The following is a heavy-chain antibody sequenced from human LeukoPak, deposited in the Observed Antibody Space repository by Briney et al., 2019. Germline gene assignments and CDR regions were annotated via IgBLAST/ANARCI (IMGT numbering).Heavy chain of an antibody. D-gene: IGHD1-26*01. J-gene: IGHJ4*02. Sequence: GGSLRLSRAASGFTFSNYGMHWVRQAPGKGLEWVAVISYAGSNKYYAESVKGRFTISRDNSKSTVYLQMNSLRAEDTAVYYCAKELGDPDYWGQGTLVTVSS. CDR2: ISYAGSNK. V-gene: IGHV3-30*18. CDR3: AKELGDPDY. CDR1: GFTFSNYG.